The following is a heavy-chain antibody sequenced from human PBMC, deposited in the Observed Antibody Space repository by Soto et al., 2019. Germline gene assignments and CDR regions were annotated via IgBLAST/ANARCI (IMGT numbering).Heavy chain of an antibody. CDR2: IYYSGST. D-gene: IGHD3-16*02. V-gene: IGHV4-31*03. CDR1: GGSISSGGYY. CDR3: ARGRSSWFDP. Sequence: SETLSLTCTVSGGSISSGGYYWSWIRQHPGKGLEWIGYIYYSGSTYYNPSLKSRVTISVDTSKNQFSLKLSSVTAADTAVYYCARGRSSWFDPWGQGTLVTVSS. J-gene: IGHJ5*02.